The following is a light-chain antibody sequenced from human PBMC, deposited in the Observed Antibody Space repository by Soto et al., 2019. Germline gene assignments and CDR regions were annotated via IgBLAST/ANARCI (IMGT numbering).Light chain of an antibody. CDR1: SSDVGGYNN. Sequence: QSVLTQPRSVSGSPGQSVTISCTGTSSDVGGYNNVSWYQQHPGKVPKLMNYDVSKRPSGVPDRFSGYKSGNTASLTISGLQAEDEADYYCCSYAGSYTWVFGGGTKLTVL. J-gene: IGLJ2*01. CDR2: DVS. CDR3: CSYAGSYTWV. V-gene: IGLV2-11*01.